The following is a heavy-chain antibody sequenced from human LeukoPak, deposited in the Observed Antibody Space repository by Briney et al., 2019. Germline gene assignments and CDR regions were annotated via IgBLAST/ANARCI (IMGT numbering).Heavy chain of an antibody. V-gene: IGHV1-2*02. CDR2: INPNSGGT. J-gene: IGHJ4*02. Sequence: ASVKVSCKASGYTFTGYYMHWVRQAPGQGLEWMGWINPNSGGTNYAQKFQGRGTMTRDTSISTAYMELRRLRSDDTAVYYCARAHGGGWWEPYFDYWGQGTLVTVSS. CDR3: ARAHGGGWWEPYFDY. CDR1: GYTFTGYY. D-gene: IGHD2-15*01.